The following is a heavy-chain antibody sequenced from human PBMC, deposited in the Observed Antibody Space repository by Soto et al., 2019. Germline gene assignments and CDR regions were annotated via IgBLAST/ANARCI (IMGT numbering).Heavy chain of an antibody. V-gene: IGHV4-59*01. D-gene: IGHD3-10*01. J-gene: IGHJ2*01. CDR2: IYYSGST. CDR3: AAGRGSGSAYFDL. CDR1: GGSISSYY. Sequence: QVQLQESGPGLVKPSETLSLTCTVSGGSISSYYWSWIRQPPGKGLEWIGYIYYSGSTNYNPSLKSRVTISVDTSKNQFSLKLSSVTAADTAVYYCAAGRGSGSAYFDLWGRGTLVTVSS.